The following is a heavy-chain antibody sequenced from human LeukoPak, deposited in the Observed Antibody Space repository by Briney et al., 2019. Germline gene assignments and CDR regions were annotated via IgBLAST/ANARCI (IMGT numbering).Heavy chain of an antibody. CDR2: IYYSGST. D-gene: IGHD4-17*01. J-gene: IGHJ3*02. CDR1: GGSISSSSYY. V-gene: IGHV4-39*01. Sequence: SETLSLTCTLSGGSISSSSYYWGWIRQPPGRGLEWIWSIYYSGSTYYNPSLKRRVTISVDTSKNQFSLKLSSVTAADTAVYYCATYGDYYNAFDIWGQGTMVTVSS. CDR3: ATYGDYYNAFDI.